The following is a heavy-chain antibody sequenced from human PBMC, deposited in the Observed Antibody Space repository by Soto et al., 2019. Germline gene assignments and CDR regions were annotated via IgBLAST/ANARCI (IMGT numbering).Heavy chain of an antibody. V-gene: IGHV4-31*03. Sequence: QVQLQESGPGLVKPSQTLSLTCTVSGGSISSGGYYWSWIRQHPGKGLEWIGYIYYSGSTYYNPSLKRRGTISVDTSKNQFSLKLSSGTAADTAVYYCARGGGIAARRIDYWGQGTLVTVSS. D-gene: IGHD6-6*01. CDR2: IYYSGST. J-gene: IGHJ4*02. CDR3: ARGGGIAARRIDY. CDR1: GGSISSGGYY.